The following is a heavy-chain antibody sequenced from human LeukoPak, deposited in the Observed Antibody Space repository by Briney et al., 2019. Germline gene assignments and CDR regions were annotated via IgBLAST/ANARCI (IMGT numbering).Heavy chain of an antibody. D-gene: IGHD2-2*01. CDR3: ARYGVSSSTSYIDF. Sequence: GGSLKLSCPASGFSFSTYAMTWFGQAPGEGLKWVSCITSDSAYIYYADSVKGRFTIPRDNAKNSLYLQMNSLRAEDTAVYYCARYGVSSSTSYIDFWGQGTLVTVSS. V-gene: IGHV3-21*04. CDR1: GFSFSTYA. CDR2: ITSDSAYI. J-gene: IGHJ4*02.